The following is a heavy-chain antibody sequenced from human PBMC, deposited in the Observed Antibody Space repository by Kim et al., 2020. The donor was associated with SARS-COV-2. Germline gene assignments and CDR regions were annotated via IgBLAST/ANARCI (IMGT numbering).Heavy chain of an antibody. J-gene: IGHJ3*02. Sequence: SETLSLTCTVSGGSISSSSYYWGWIRQPPGKGLEWIGSIYYSGSTYYNPSLKSRVTISVDTSKNQFSLKLSSVTAADTAVYYCARRSFRRYFDWSSYGLDAFDIWGQGTMVTVSS. D-gene: IGHD3-9*01. CDR1: GGSISSSSYY. CDR3: ARRSFRRYFDWSSYGLDAFDI. CDR2: IYYSGST. V-gene: IGHV4-39*01.